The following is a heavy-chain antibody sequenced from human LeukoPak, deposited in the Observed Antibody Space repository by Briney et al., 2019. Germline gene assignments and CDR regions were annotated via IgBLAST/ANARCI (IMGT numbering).Heavy chain of an antibody. CDR1: GFTFNTFD. Sequence: GGSLRLSCAASGFTFNTFDMTWVRQAPGKGLEWVSYISSGSSSRYYADSVKGRFTISRDNSKNTLYLQMNSLRAEDTAVYYCAKAYYYDSSGLDYWGQGTLVTVSS. J-gene: IGHJ4*02. V-gene: IGHV3-48*01. CDR3: AKAYYYDSSGLDY. D-gene: IGHD3-22*01. CDR2: ISSGSSSR.